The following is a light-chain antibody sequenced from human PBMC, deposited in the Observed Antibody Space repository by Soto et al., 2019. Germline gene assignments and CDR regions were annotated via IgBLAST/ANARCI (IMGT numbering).Light chain of an antibody. Sequence: QSALTQPASVSGSPGQSITISCTGTSSDVGIYNLVSWYQQHPGKAPKLMIYEVSKRPSGVSNRFSGSKSGNTASLTISGLQAEDEADYYCCSYAGSSIAVFGGGTQLTVL. CDR2: EVS. CDR1: SSDVGIYNL. CDR3: CSYAGSSIAV. J-gene: IGLJ7*01. V-gene: IGLV2-23*02.